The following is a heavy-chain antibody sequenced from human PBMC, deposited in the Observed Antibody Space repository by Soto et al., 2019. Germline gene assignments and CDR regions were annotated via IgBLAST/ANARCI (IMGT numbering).Heavy chain of an antibody. CDR3: ARGGLEPFGY. Sequence: PGGSLRLSCATSGFTFSSDWMHWVRQAPGKGLVWVSRINKDGGYKNYADFVEGRFTISRDDAKSELYLQMDRLRAEDTAVYYCARGGLEPFGYLGQGALVTVSS. V-gene: IGHV3-74*01. J-gene: IGHJ4*02. D-gene: IGHD1-1*01. CDR2: INKDGGYK. CDR1: GFTFSSDW.